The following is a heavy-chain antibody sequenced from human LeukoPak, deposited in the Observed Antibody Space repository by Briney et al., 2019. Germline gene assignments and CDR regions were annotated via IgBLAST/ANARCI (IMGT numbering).Heavy chain of an antibody. Sequence: GGSLRLSCAASGFTFSSYSMNWVRQAPGKGLEWLAFIQNDGSNTFYADSVKGRFTISRDNSKNTLYLQMNSLRAEDTAVYYCAKERYSSSWYVLDYWGQGTLVTVSS. V-gene: IGHV3-30*02. J-gene: IGHJ4*02. D-gene: IGHD6-13*01. CDR1: GFTFSSYS. CDR2: IQNDGSNT. CDR3: AKERYSSSWYVLDY.